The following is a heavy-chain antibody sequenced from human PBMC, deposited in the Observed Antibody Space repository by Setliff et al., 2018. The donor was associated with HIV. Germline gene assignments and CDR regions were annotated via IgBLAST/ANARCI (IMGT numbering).Heavy chain of an antibody. CDR3: ASSPAWRSDSGLHTFDY. CDR2: VYHTGST. J-gene: IGHJ4*02. V-gene: IGHV4-38-2*02. D-gene: IGHD2-15*01. Sequence: SETLSLSCTVSGYSISSRYYWGWIRQPPGKGLEWIGSVYHTGSTYYNPSLKSRVTMSADTSKNQFSLKLSSVTAADTAVYYCASSPAWRSDSGLHTFDYWGQGTLVTVSS. CDR1: GYSISSRYY.